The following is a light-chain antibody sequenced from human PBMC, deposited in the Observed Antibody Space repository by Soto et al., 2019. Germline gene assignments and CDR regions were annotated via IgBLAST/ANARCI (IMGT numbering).Light chain of an antibody. Sequence: QSVLTQPVSVSGSPGQSITISCTGSSSDVGAYNYVSWYQHHPDKAPKLVIYDVTNRPSGVSNRFSGSKSGNTASLTISGLQAEDEADYYCNSYTSSTTPYVFGTGTKVTVL. V-gene: IGLV2-14*03. CDR1: SSDVGAYNY. J-gene: IGLJ1*01. CDR3: NSYTSSTTPYV. CDR2: DVT.